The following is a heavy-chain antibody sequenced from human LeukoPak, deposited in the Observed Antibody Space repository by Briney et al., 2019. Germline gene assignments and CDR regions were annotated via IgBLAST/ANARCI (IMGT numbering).Heavy chain of an antibody. CDR3: ARGVSSYWGYYYYYMDV. CDR2: ITSSSSYI. D-gene: IGHD2-15*01. Sequence: PGGSLRLSCEVSGFTFSSCSMNWVRQAPGKGLEWVSSITSSSSYIYYADSVKGRFTISRDNARNSLYLQMNSLRAEDTAVYYCARGVSSYWGYYYYYMDVWGKGTTVTVSS. V-gene: IGHV3-21*01. J-gene: IGHJ6*03. CDR1: GFTFSSCS.